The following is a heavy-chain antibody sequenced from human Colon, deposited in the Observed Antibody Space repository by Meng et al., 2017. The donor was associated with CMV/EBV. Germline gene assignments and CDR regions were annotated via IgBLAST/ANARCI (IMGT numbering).Heavy chain of an antibody. V-gene: IGHV1-8*01. Sequence: ASVKVSCKASGYTFTSYDINWVRQATGQGLEWMGWMNPNSGNTGYAQKFQGRVTMTRNTSISTAYMELSSLRSEDTAVYYCARVEIVVVTAAIRLPDYWGQGTLVTVSS. J-gene: IGHJ4*02. CDR3: ARVEIVVVTAAIRLPDY. CDR1: GYTFTSYD. D-gene: IGHD2-2*03. CDR2: MNPNSGNT.